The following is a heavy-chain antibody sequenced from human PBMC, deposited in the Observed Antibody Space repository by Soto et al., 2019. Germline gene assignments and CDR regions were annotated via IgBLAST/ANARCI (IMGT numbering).Heavy chain of an antibody. V-gene: IGHV5-10-1*04. J-gene: IGHJ4*02. CDR1: GYSFAGYW. CDR2: IDPSDSQT. CDR3: TRLPDGTGSTPNFDY. Sequence: GESLKISCKGSGYSFAGYWITWVRQMPGKGLEWMGRIDPSDSQTYYSPSLPGQVTISADKSINTAYLHWSSLKASDTAMYFCTRLPDGTGSTPNFDYWGQGTQVTVSS. D-gene: IGHD1-7*01.